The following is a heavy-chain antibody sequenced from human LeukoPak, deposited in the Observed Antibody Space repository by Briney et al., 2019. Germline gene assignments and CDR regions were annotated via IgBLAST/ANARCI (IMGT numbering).Heavy chain of an antibody. Sequence: SETLSLTCTVSGGSISSSPYYWGWIRQPPGKGLEWIGNIYYSGSTYYNPSLKTRVTISVNTSKNQFSLKLTSVTAADTAVYYCARHASVDGNWPRPLDYWGQGSLVTVSS. V-gene: IGHV4-39*01. CDR3: ARHASVDGNWPRPLDY. J-gene: IGHJ4*02. CDR2: IYYSGST. CDR1: GGSISSSPYY. D-gene: IGHD6-19*01.